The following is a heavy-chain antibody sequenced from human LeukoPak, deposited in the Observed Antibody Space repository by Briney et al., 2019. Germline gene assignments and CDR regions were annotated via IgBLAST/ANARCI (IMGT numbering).Heavy chain of an antibody. Sequence: ASVKVSCKASGYIFTGYYMHWVRQAPGQGLEWMGWISAHNGDTNYAQRLQGRVTMTTDTSTSTAYMELRSLKSDDTAVYYCARVKARSGSYSLDYWGQGTLVTVSS. CDR3: ARVKARSGSYSLDY. D-gene: IGHD1-26*01. CDR2: ISAHNGDT. V-gene: IGHV1-18*04. J-gene: IGHJ4*02. CDR1: GYIFTGYY.